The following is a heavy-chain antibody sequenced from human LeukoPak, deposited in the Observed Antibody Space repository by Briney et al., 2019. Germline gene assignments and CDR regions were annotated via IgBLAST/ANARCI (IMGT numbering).Heavy chain of an antibody. CDR1: GFTFSIYS. D-gene: IGHD3-22*01. Sequence: PGGSLRLSCAASGFTFSIYSMNWVRQAPGKGLEWVSSISSSSSYIYYADSVKGRFTISRDNAKNSLYLQMNSLRAEDTAVYYCARDRGYYDSSGYPDYWGQGTLVTVSS. V-gene: IGHV3-21*01. CDR2: ISSSSSYI. J-gene: IGHJ4*02. CDR3: ARDRGYYDSSGYPDY.